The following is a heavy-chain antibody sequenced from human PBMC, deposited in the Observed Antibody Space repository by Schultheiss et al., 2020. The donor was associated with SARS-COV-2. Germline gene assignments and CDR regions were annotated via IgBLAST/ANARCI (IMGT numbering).Heavy chain of an antibody. CDR3: AKYVGYSFDY. CDR1: GFTFSSYW. CDR2: IKQDGSEK. D-gene: IGHD1-1*01. V-gene: IGHV3-7*02. Sequence: GGSLRLSCAASGFTFSSYWMSWVRQAPGKGLEWVANIKQDGSEKYYVDSVKGRFTISRDNAKNSLFLQMSSLGDEDTAVYYCAKYVGYSFDYWGQGTLVTVSS. J-gene: IGHJ4*02.